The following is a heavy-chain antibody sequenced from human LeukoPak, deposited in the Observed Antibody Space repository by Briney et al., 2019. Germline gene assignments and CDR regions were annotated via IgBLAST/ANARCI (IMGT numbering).Heavy chain of an antibody. Sequence: PGGSLRLSCAASGFTFSSYAMSWVRQAPGKGLEWVSAISGSGGSTYYADSVKGRFTISRDNSKNTLYLQMNSLRAEDTAVFYCARDIVTMVRGVIGHWGQGTLVTVSS. J-gene: IGHJ4*02. V-gene: IGHV3-23*01. CDR1: GFTFSSYA. CDR3: ARDIVTMVRGVIGH. CDR2: ISGSGGST. D-gene: IGHD3-10*01.